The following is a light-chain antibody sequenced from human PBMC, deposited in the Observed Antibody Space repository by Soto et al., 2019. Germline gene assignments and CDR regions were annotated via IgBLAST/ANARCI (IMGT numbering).Light chain of an antibody. CDR2: GAS. J-gene: IGKJ4*01. V-gene: IGKV3-20*01. CDR1: QSVSRNY. Sequence: EIVLTQSPGTLSLSPGERATLSCRASQSVSRNYLAWYQQNPGQAPRLLIYGASSRATGIPDRFRGSGSGTDFVLTISRLEPEDSAVYYCQQYGGSPLTFGGGTKVEIK. CDR3: QQYGGSPLT.